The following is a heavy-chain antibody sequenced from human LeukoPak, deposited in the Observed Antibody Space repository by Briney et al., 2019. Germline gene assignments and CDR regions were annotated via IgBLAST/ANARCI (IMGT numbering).Heavy chain of an antibody. D-gene: IGHD3-22*01. Sequence: ASVKVSCKASGYTFTGYYMHWVRQAPGQGLEWMGWINPNSGGTNYAQKFQGRVTMTRETSISTAYMDLSRLTSDETAVYYCARPLNYYDRSGYHLFDYWGQGTLVTVSS. V-gene: IGHV1-2*02. CDR3: ARPLNYYDRSGYHLFDY. CDR1: GYTFTGYY. J-gene: IGHJ4*02. CDR2: INPNSGGT.